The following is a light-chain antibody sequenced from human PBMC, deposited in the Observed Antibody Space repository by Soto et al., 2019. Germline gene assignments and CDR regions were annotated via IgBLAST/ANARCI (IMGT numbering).Light chain of an antibody. CDR3: LQLNTFPWT. CDR2: KVY. CDR1: QNIGSW. Sequence: DIQMTQSPSTLSESVGDRDNMSCRASQNIGSWVAWYQQQPGKGPKFLINKVYNLESGVPSRISGSGSGKEVTLTISSLQPDDVATDYGLQLNTFPWTVGQGTKVDLK. J-gene: IGKJ1*01. V-gene: IGKV1-5*03.